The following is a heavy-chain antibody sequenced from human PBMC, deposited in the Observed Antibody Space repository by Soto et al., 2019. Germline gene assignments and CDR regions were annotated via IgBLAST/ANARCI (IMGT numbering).Heavy chain of an antibody. CDR2: ISASTGNT. V-gene: IGHV1-18*01. CDR1: DYTFISYG. Sequence: QVQLVQSGAEVKKPGASVKVSCKASDYTFISYGISWVRQAPGHGLEYMGWISASTGNTNYAEKFQGRVTLTTDTPTTTAYMELRSLRSDDTAVYYCARDSRRAAAAVTLDQGYWCQGTLVTVSS. D-gene: IGHD6-13*01. J-gene: IGHJ4*02. CDR3: ARDSRRAAAAVTLDQGY.